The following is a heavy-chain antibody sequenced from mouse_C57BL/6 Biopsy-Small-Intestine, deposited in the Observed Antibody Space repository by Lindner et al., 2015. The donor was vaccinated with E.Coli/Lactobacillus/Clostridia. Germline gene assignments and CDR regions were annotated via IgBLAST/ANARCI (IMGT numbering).Heavy chain of an antibody. V-gene: IGHV1-7*01. J-gene: IGHJ4*01. Sequence: VQLQESGAELAKPGASVKLSCKASGYTFTSYWMHWVKQRPGQGLEWIGYINPSSDYTKYDQKFKDKATLTADKSSNTAYMQLSSLTYEDSAVYYCARSLYYGNYEDAMDYWGQGTSVTVSS. CDR1: GYTFTSYW. CDR2: INPSSDYT. CDR3: ARSLYYGNYEDAMDY. D-gene: IGHD2-1*01.